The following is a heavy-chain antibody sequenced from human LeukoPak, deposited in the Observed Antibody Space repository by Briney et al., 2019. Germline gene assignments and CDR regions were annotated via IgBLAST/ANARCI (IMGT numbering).Heavy chain of an antibody. D-gene: IGHD1-1*01. Sequence: SETLSLTCTVSGGSISSSSYHWGWIRQPPGKGLEWIGSIYYSGSTYYNPSLKSRVTISVDTSKNQFSLKLSSVTAADTAVYYCAVGERSDTGWASNVDYWGQGTLVTVSS. CDR2: IYYSGST. J-gene: IGHJ4*02. CDR1: GGSISSSSYH. V-gene: IGHV4-39*01. CDR3: AVGERSDTGWASNVDY.